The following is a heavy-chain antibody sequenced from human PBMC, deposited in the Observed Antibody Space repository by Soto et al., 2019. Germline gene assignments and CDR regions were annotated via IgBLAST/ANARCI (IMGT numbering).Heavy chain of an antibody. J-gene: IGHJ4*01. D-gene: IGHD3-22*01. CDR2: ISGSGGST. CDR3: TTDSYSTMIVVRFDY. V-gene: IGHV3-23*01. Sequence: GGSLRLSCAASGFTFSSYAMSWVRQAPGKGLEWVSAISGSGGSTYYADSVKGRFTISRDNSKNTLYLQMNSLKTEDTALYYCTTDSYSTMIVVRFDYWGHGSLVTVSS. CDR1: GFTFSSYA.